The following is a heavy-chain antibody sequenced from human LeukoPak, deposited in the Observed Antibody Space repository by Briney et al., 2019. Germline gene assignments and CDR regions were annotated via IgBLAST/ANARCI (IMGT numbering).Heavy chain of an antibody. V-gene: IGHV6-1*01. CDR1: GDSVSRNTAG. J-gene: IGHJ4*02. CDR3: ARDYYDTSVYLGH. CDR2: TYYRSKWYF. Sequence: SQTLSLTCAISGDSVSRNTAGWNWIRQSPSRGLEWLGRTYYRSKWYFDFAPSVRNRITINPDTSKNQFSLKLSSMTAADTAVYYCARDYYDTSVYLGHWGQGTLVTVSS. D-gene: IGHD3-22*01.